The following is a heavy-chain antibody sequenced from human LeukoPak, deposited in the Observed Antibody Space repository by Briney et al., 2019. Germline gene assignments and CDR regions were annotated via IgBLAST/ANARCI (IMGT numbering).Heavy chain of an antibody. CDR2: IYSRGST. D-gene: IGHD1-7*01. CDR1: GASISSTTYY. V-gene: IGHV4-39*01. Sequence: SETLSLTCTVSGASISSTTYYWGWIRQPPGEGLEWIGTIYSRGSTYYNPSLKSRLTISLDTSENQFSLKLNSVTAADTAVYYCARLPGTGNYGWFDPWGQGTLVIVSS. CDR3: ARLPGTGNYGWFDP. J-gene: IGHJ5*01.